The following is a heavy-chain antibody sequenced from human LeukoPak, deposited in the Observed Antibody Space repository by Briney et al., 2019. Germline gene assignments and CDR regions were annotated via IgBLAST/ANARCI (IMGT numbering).Heavy chain of an antibody. J-gene: IGHJ4*02. CDR3: CRELGNWNEFDF. Sequence: GASVKVSCKASGYRFTSYGITWVRQAPGQGLEWMGWISTYSGNTDYAQKLHDRVTMTTDTSTSTAYLELRSLSYDDTAVYYCCRELGNWNEFDFWGQGTLVTVSS. V-gene: IGHV1-18*01. CDR2: ISTYSGNT. CDR1: GYRFTSYG. D-gene: IGHD1-1*01.